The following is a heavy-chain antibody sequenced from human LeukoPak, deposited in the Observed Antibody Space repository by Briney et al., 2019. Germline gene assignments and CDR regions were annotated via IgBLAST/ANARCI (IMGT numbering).Heavy chain of an antibody. CDR2: IITMYGTA. J-gene: IGHJ4*02. Sequence: VASVTVSCKSSGGTCSSHAISWVRQAPAQGFVWMGGIITMYGTANYAQKLQDRVTIPADDSTSTAYMELSRLRSEDTAVYYCARAVAVAGTDAEHYWDYWGQGTLVTVSS. D-gene: IGHD6-19*01. CDR1: GGTCSSHA. CDR3: ARAVAVAGTDAEHYWDY. V-gene: IGHV1-69*13.